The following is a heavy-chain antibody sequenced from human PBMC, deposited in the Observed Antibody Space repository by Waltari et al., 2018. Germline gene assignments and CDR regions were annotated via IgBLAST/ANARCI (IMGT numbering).Heavy chain of an antibody. CDR3: ARDFTDQQAVDY. D-gene: IGHD6-13*01. V-gene: IGHV4-59*01. J-gene: IGHJ4*02. Sequence: VQLQESVPGLVKPSETLSLTCTVSGGSISSYYWSWIRQPPGKGLEWIGYIYYSGSTNYNPSRRSRVTISVDTSKNQFSLKLSSVTAADTAVYYCARDFTDQQAVDYWGQGTLVTVSS. CDR2: IYYSGST. CDR1: GGSISSYY.